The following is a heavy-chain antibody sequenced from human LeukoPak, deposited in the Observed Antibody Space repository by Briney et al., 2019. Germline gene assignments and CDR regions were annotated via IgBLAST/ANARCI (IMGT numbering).Heavy chain of an antibody. V-gene: IGHV4-59*08. CDR1: GGSISSYY. J-gene: IGHJ4*02. D-gene: IGHD2/OR15-2a*01. Sequence: SETLSLTRTVSGGSISSYYWSWIRQPPGKGLEWIGYIYYSGSTNYNPSLKSRVTISVDTSKNQFSLKLSSVTAADTAVYYCARSDFFSDYWGQGTLVTVSS. CDR3: ARSDFFSDY. CDR2: IYYSGST.